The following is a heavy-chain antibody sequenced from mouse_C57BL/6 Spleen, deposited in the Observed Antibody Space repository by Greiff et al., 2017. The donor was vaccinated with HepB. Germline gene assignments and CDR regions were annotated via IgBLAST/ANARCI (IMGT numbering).Heavy chain of an antibody. J-gene: IGHJ3*01. CDR3: AMGIYYDYDGFAY. Sequence: QVQLQQSGAELVRPGASVTLSCKASGYTFTDYEMHWVKQTPVHGLEWIGAIDPETGGTAYNQKFKGKAILTADKSSSTAYMELRSLTSEDTAIYYCAMGIYYDYDGFAYWGQGTLVTVSA. D-gene: IGHD2-4*01. CDR1: GYTFTDYE. CDR2: IDPETGGT. V-gene: IGHV1-15*01.